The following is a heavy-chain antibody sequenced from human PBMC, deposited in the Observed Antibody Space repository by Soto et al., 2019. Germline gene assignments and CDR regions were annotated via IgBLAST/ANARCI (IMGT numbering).Heavy chain of an antibody. CDR3: AKLGSKGFGSGTYQYYFDY. J-gene: IGHJ4*02. CDR2: ISGSGGTT. Sequence: PGGSLRLSCASSGFTFSSYAMSWVRQAPGKGLEWVSVISGSGGTTYYADSVKGRFTISRDNSNNTLYLQMNSLRAEDTALYYLAKLGSKGFGSGTYQYYFDYWCQGTLVTVSS. V-gene: IGHV3-23*01. CDR1: GFTFSSYA. D-gene: IGHD3-10*01.